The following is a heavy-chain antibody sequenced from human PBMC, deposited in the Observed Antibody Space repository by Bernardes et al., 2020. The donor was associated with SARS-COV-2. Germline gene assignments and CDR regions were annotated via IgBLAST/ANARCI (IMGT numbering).Heavy chain of an antibody. D-gene: IGHD3-10*01. Sequence: SVKVSCKASGGTFSSYAISWVRQAPGQGLEWMGGIIPIFGTANYAQKFQGRVTITADESTSTAYMELSSLRSEDTAVYYCARDRWATGVDYYGSGSYYKPGAVYYYYYGMDVWGQGTTVTVSS. CDR1: GGTFSSYA. V-gene: IGHV1-69*13. J-gene: IGHJ6*02. CDR3: ARDRWATGVDYYGSGSYYKPGAVYYYYYGMDV. CDR2: IIPIFGTA.